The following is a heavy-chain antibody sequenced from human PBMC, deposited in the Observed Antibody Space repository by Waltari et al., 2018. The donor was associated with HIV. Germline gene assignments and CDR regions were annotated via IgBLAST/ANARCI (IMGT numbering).Heavy chain of an antibody. J-gene: IGHJ4*02. D-gene: IGHD2-15*01. CDR3: ARRNYSGSGHYREVYFDN. CDR1: GDSIARSGDY. CDR2: IFHTGNT. Sequence: LQLQESGPGLVKPSEPLSLSCSVSGDSIARSGDYWGWIRQPPGKGLEWVGTIFHTGNTYYKPSLKSRVIISVEMSQNQFSLRLTSVTAADTAVYYCARRNYSGSGHYREVYFDNWGQGSQVTAS. V-gene: IGHV4-39*01.